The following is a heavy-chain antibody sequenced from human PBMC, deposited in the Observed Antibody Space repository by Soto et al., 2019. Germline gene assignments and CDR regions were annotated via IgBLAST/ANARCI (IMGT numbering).Heavy chain of an antibody. D-gene: IGHD3-10*01. Sequence: PSETLSLTCTVSGGSISSGDYYWSWIRQPPGKGLEWIGYIYYSGSTYYNPSLKSRVTISVDTSKNQSSLKLSSVTAADTAVYYCARGGAGLGGESYYYYGWDVRGQGTTVAVSS. CDR2: IYYSGST. J-gene: IGHJ6*02. CDR3: ARGGAGLGGESYYYYGWDV. V-gene: IGHV4-30-4*01. CDR1: GGSISSGDYY.